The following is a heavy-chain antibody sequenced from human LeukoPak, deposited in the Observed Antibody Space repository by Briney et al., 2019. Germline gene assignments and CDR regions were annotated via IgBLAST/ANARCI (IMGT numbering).Heavy chain of an antibody. CDR2: ISYAGTNK. Sequence: GGSLRLSCAASGFTFSSYAMHWVRQAPGKGLEWVAVISYAGTNKYYADSVKGRFTISRDSSKNTLYLQMNSLRAEDTAVYYCAKDEVVPSYYYIDVWGKGTTVTVSS. CDR1: GFTFSSYA. V-gene: IGHV3-30-3*01. J-gene: IGHJ6*03. CDR3: AKDEVVPSYYYIDV. D-gene: IGHD2-2*01.